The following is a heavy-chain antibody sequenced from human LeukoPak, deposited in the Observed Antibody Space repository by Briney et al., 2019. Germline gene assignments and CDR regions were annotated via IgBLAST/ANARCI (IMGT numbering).Heavy chain of an antibody. CDR1: GGSFSGYY. CDR2: INHSGST. D-gene: IGHD2-15*01. J-gene: IGHJ3*02. CDR3: ARVGGPKSAFDI. V-gene: IGHV4-34*01. Sequence: SETLSLTCAVYGGSFSGYYWSWIRQPPGKGLEWIGEINHSGSTNYNPSLKSRVTISVDTSKNQFSLKLSSVTAADTAVYYCARVGGPKSAFDIWGQGTMVTVSS.